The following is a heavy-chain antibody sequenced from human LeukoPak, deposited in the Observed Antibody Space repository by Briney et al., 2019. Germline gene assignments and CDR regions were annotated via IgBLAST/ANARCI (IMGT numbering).Heavy chain of an antibody. D-gene: IGHD2-2*01. CDR1: GFIFSSSA. J-gene: IGHJ4*02. CDR2: IVVGSGNT. CDR3: ARVAEDCSSTSCYAGVDY. Sequence: SVKVSCKASGFIFSSSAVQWVRQARGQRLEWIGWIVVGSGNTNYAQNFQERVTITRDMSTSTAYMELRSLRSDDTAVYYCARVAEDCSSTSCYAGVDYWGQGTLVTVSS. V-gene: IGHV1-58*01.